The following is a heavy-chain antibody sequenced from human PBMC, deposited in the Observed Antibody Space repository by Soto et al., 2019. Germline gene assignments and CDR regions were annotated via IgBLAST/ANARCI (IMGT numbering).Heavy chain of an antibody. Sequence: EVQLVPSGAEVKKPGESLKISCQGSGYSFASYWIGWVRQMPGKDLEWMGIIYPGDSDTRYSPSFQGQVTISADKSLRTAYLQWTSLKASDTALYYCARTRSFTLGFYYDGMDVW. V-gene: IGHV5-51*01. CDR1: GYSFASYW. J-gene: IGHJ6*01. CDR3: ARTRSFTLGFYYDGMDV. D-gene: IGHD6-6*01. CDR2: IYPGDSDT.